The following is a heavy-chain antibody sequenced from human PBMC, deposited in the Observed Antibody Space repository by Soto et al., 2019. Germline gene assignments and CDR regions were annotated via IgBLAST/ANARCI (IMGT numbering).Heavy chain of an antibody. CDR3: ARRGGYCSSTSCYPGRDFYYGMDV. V-gene: IGHV5-51*01. Sequence: GESLKISCKGSGYSFTSYWIGWVRQMPGKGLEWMGIIYPGDSDTRYSPSFQGQVTISADKSISTAYLQWSSLKASDTARYYCARRGGYCSSTSCYPGRDFYYGMDVWGQGTTVTVSS. CDR2: IYPGDSDT. J-gene: IGHJ6*02. CDR1: GYSFTSYW. D-gene: IGHD2-2*01.